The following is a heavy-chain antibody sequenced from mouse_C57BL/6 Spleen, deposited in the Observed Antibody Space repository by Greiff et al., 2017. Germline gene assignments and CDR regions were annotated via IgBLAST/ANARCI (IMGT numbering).Heavy chain of an antibody. Sequence: QVQLQQPGAELVKPGASVKLSCKASGYTFTSYWMQWVKQRPGQGLEWIGEIDPSDSYTNYNQKFKGKATLPVDTSSSTAYMQLSSLTSEDSAVYYCARGVLDYWGQGTTLTVSS. CDR1: GYTFTSYW. J-gene: IGHJ2*01. V-gene: IGHV1-50*01. CDR3: ARGVLDY. CDR2: IDPSDSYT.